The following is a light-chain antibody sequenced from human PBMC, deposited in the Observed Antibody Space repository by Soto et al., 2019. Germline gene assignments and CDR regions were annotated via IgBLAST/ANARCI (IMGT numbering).Light chain of an antibody. CDR1: QSVSAS. V-gene: IGKV3-15*01. J-gene: IGKJ1*01. CDR3: QQYNSYRT. Sequence: VVTKSPAALPVSPGEGATLSCRASQSVSASLAWYQCRPGQAPRLRIYSASSRATGIPARFSPNGSETESTLISSRLHPDDSASYYRQQYNSYRTFGQGTKVDIK. CDR2: SAS.